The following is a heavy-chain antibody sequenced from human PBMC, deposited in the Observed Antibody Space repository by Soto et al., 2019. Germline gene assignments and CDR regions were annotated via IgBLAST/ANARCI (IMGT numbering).Heavy chain of an antibody. V-gene: IGHV1-46*01. CDR2: INPSGGST. J-gene: IGHJ4*02. D-gene: IGHD3-3*01. Sequence: QVQLVQSGAEVKKPGASVKVSCKASGYTFTSYYMHWVRQAPGQGLEWMGIINPSGGSTSYAQKFPGRVTMTRHTSTSTVYMELSSLRSEDTAVYYCARGEYYDFWSGHGNCFDYWGQGTLVTVSS. CDR3: ARGEYYDFWSGHGNCFDY. CDR1: GYTFTSYY.